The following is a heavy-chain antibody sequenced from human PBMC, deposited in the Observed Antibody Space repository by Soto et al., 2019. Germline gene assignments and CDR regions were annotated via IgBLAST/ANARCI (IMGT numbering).Heavy chain of an antibody. CDR3: ARDSGGLRLGESSLYGEKDSFDV. CDR1: DVSFIGYY. V-gene: IGHV4-34*01. D-gene: IGHD3-16*02. Sequence: SDSLSLTCVVSDVSFIGYYCSWIRQPPGNGLEWIGEINYSGSTKFNPSLKSRVTLSIDKSKDQFSLRLSSVTAADTAVYYCARDSGGLRLGESSLYGEKDSFDVWDQGTLVTVSS. CDR2: INYSGST. J-gene: IGHJ3*01.